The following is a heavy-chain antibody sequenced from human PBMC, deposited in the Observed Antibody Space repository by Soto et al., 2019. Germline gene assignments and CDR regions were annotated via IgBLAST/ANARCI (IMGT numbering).Heavy chain of an antibody. V-gene: IGHV3-23*01. D-gene: IGHD6-13*01. CDR2: ISESGGST. CDR3: AKRSPYSSGWYSPIFDY. CDR1: GFSFSDYA. Sequence: QPGGSLRLSCAASGFSFSDYAMSWVRQAPGKGLEWVSVISESGGSTHYADSVRGRSTVSRDNSENSLSLRMNSLRDEDTAVYFCAKRSPYSSGWYSPIFDYWGQGALVTVSS. J-gene: IGHJ4*02.